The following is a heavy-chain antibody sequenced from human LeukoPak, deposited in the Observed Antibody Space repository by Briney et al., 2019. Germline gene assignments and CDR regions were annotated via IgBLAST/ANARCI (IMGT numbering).Heavy chain of an antibody. CDR2: ISSSGGST. CDR3: AIRCAGGGSCYDY. J-gene: IGHJ4*02. CDR1: GFIVSGSY. Sequence: GGSLRLSCGGFGFIVSGSYMSWVRQAPGKGLEWVSAISSSGGSTYYADSVKGRFTISRDNSKNTLYLQMNSLRAEDTAVYYCAIRCAGGGSCYDYWGQGTLVTVSS. V-gene: IGHV3-23*01. D-gene: IGHD2-15*01.